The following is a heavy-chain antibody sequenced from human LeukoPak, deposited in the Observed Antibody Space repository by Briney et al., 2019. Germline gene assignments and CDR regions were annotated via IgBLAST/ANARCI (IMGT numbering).Heavy chain of an antibody. V-gene: IGHV1-69*04. CDR1: GGTFSSYA. J-gene: IGHJ6*04. D-gene: IGHD3-10*01. CDR2: IIPIFGIA. Sequence: GSSVKVSCKASGGTFSSYAISWVRQAPGQGLEWMGRIIPIFGIANYAQKFQGRVTITADKSTSTAYMELGSLRSEDTAVYYCATGPDPYYYGSGSYLSGMDVWGKGTTVTVSS. CDR3: ATGPDPYYYGSGSYLSGMDV.